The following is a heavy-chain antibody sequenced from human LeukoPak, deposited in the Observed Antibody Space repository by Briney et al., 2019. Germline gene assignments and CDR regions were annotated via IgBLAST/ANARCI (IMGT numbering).Heavy chain of an antibody. Sequence: HPGRSLRLSCAASGFTFSSYGMHWVRQAPGKGLEWVASISYDGSNKYYADSVKCRFTISRDNSKNTMYLQMNSLRAEDTAVYYCAKDGAGMWEVNWFDPWGQGTLVTVSS. V-gene: IGHV3-30*18. CDR1: GFTFSSYG. D-gene: IGHD3-10*01. CDR2: ISYDGSNK. CDR3: AKDGAGMWEVNWFDP. J-gene: IGHJ5*02.